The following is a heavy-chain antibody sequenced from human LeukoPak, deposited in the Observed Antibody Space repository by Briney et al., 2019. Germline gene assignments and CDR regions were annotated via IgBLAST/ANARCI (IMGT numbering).Heavy chain of an antibody. CDR3: AKGAYCGGGCYSFFEY. J-gene: IGHJ4*02. CDR2: ITGSGDRT. V-gene: IGHV3-23*01. Sequence: GGSLRLSCAASGFTFSSYAMSWVRQTPGKGLEWVSAITGSGDRTNYADSVKGRFTISRDNTKNTLSLQMDRLTGEDTAIYYCAKGAYCGGGCYSFFEYWGPGTLVTVSS. D-gene: IGHD2-21*02. CDR1: GFTFSSYA.